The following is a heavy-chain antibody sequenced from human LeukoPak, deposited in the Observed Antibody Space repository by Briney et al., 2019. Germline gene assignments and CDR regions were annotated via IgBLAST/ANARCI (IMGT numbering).Heavy chain of an antibody. CDR1: GFTFSSYS. CDR3: ARDEDCSSTSCYGYYYYNSYMDV. J-gene: IGHJ6*03. D-gene: IGHD2-2*01. V-gene: IGHV3-21*01. CDR2: ISSSNSYI. Sequence: PGGSLRLSCAASGFTFSSYSMNWVRQAPGKGLEWVSSISSSNSYIYYADSVKGRFTISRDNAKNSLYLQMNSLRAEDTAVYYCARDEDCSSTSCYGYYYYNSYMDVWGKGTTVTVSS.